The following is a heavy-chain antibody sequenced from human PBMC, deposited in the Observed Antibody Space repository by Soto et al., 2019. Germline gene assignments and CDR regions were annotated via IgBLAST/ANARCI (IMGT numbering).Heavy chain of an antibody. Sequence: GLEWMGWMNPNSGNTGYAQNFQGRVTMTRNTSISTAYMELSSLRSEDTAVYYCARVKSYDILTGYSTWFDPWGQGSLVPVSS. D-gene: IGHD3-9*01. J-gene: IGHJ5*02. CDR3: ARVKSYDILTGYSTWFDP. V-gene: IGHV1-8*01. CDR2: MNPNSGNT.